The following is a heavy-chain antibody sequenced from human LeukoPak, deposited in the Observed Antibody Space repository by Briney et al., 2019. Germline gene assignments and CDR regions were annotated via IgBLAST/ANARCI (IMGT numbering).Heavy chain of an antibody. V-gene: IGHV3-30-3*01. D-gene: IGHD6-13*01. Sequence: GGSLRLSCAASGFTFSSYAMHWVRQAPGKGLEWVAVISYDGSNKYYADSVKGRFTISRDNAKNSLYLQMNSLRAEDTAVYYCARDAWSGYLGYWGQGTLVTVSS. J-gene: IGHJ4*02. CDR2: ISYDGSNK. CDR3: ARDAWSGYLGY. CDR1: GFTFSSYA.